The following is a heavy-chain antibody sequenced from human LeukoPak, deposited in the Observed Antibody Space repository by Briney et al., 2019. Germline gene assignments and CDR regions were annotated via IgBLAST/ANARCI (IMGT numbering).Heavy chain of an antibody. CDR2: ISSSSSYI. J-gene: IGHJ4*02. D-gene: IGHD3-10*01. V-gene: IGHV3-21*01. CDR1: GGTFSSYS. CDR3: ARAWTYYGSGFDY. Sequence: ASVKVSCKASGGTFSSYSMNWVRQAPGKGLEWVSSISSSSSYIYYADSVKGRFTISRDNAKNSLYLQMNSLRAEDTAVYYCARAWTYYGSGFDYWGQGTLVTVSS.